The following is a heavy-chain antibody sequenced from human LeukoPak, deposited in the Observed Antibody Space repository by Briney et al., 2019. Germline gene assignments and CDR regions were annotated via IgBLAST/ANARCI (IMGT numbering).Heavy chain of an antibody. V-gene: IGHV1-69*05. Sequence: GASVKVSCKASGGTFISYAISWVRQAPGQGLEWMGGIIPIFGTANYAQKFQGRVTMTRDTSTSTVYMELSSLRSEDTAVYYCARAPITMVRGVTALTYYYYYMDVWGKGTTVTVSS. J-gene: IGHJ6*03. CDR1: GGTFISYA. CDR3: ARAPITMVRGVTALTYYYYYMDV. D-gene: IGHD3-10*01. CDR2: IIPIFGTA.